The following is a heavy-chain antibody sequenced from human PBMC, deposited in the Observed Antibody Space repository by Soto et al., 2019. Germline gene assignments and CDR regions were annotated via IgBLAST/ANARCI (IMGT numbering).Heavy chain of an antibody. J-gene: IGHJ6*02. CDR1: GYSFTSYW. V-gene: IGHV5-51*01. CDR2: IYPGDSDT. D-gene: IGHD6-13*01. Sequence: PGESLKISCKGSGYSFTSYWIGWVRQMPGKGLEWMGIIYPGDSDTRYSPSFQGQVTISADKSISTAYLQWSSLKASDTAMYYCARRGGSSWYEYYYYGMDVWGQGTTVTVS. CDR3: ARRGGSSWYEYYYYGMDV.